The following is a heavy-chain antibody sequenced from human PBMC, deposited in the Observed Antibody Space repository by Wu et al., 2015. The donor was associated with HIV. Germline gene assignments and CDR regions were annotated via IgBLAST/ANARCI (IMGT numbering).Heavy chain of an antibody. CDR2: INPNSGGT. CDR3: ATSPDLLCIYGLGEFIVLDY. V-gene: IGHV1-2*02. Sequence: QVQLVQSGAEVKKPGASVKVSCKASGYTFTGYYMHWVRQAPGQGLEWMGWINPNSGGTNYAQKFQGRVTMTRDTSISTAYMELSRLRSDDTAVYYCATSPDLLCIYGLGEFIVLDYVGPGNAGHRLL. J-gene: IGHJ4*02. D-gene: IGHD3-16*01. CDR1: GYTFTGYY.